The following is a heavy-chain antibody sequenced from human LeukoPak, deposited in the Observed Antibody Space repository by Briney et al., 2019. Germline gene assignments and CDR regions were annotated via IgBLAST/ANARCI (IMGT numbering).Heavy chain of an antibody. V-gene: IGHV4-38-2*02. CDR2: IYHSGST. CDR3: ARMSSPGLAPLYYFDY. D-gene: IGHD6-19*01. J-gene: IGHJ4*02. Sequence: SETLSLTCTVSGYSISSGYYWGWIRQLPGKGLEWIGSIYHSGSTYYNPSLKSRVTISVDTSKNQFSLKLSSVTAADTAVYYCARMSSPGLAPLYYFDYWGQGTLVTVSS. CDR1: GYSISSGYY.